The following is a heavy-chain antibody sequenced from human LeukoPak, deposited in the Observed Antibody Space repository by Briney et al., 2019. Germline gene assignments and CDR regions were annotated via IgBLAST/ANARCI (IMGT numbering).Heavy chain of an antibody. CDR2: IYYSGST. V-gene: IGHV4-59*01. CDR1: GGSISSYY. CDR3: SRDPLGYNWFAP. D-gene: IGHD3-16*01. Sequence: PSETLSLTCTVSGGSISSYYWSWIRQPPGKGLEWIGYIYYSGSTNYNPSLKSRVTISVDTSKNQFSLKLSSVTAADTALYYCSRDPLGYNWFAPWGQGTLVTVSS. J-gene: IGHJ5*02.